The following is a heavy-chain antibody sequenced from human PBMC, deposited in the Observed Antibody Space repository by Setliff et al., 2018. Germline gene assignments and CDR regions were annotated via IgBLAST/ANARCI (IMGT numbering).Heavy chain of an antibody. V-gene: IGHV1-18*01. Sequence: GVSVKVSCKASGYTFNNYGIIWVRQAPGQGPEWMGWISAYSGETNCAQIFQGRVTMTTDTPTSTAYMELRSLTSDDTAVYYCARGQTLRHFDWPTAFDYWGLGTLVTVSS. D-gene: IGHD3-9*01. CDR1: GYTFNNYG. CDR3: ARGQTLRHFDWPTAFDY. J-gene: IGHJ4*02. CDR2: ISAYSGET.